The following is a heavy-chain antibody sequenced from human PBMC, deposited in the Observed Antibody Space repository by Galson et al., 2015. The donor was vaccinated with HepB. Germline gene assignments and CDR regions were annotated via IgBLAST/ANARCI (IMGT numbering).Heavy chain of an antibody. J-gene: IGHJ4*02. D-gene: IGHD7-27*01. CDR1: GFTFSNAW. V-gene: IGHV3-15*07. Sequence: SLRLSCAASGFTFSNAWMNWVRRAPGKGLEWVGRIKSKTDGGTIDYAAPVKGRFTISRDDSKNTLYLQMNSLRTEDTAVYYCTTLPDWGFRSSVYWGQGTLVTVSS. CDR3: TTLPDWGFRSSVY. CDR2: IKSKTDGGTI.